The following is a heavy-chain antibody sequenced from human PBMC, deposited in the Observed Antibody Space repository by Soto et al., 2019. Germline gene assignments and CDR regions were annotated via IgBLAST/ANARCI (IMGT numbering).Heavy chain of an antibody. Sequence: EVQLLESGGGLVQPGGSLRLSCAASGFTFSSYAMSWVRQAPGKGLEWVSAISGSGGSTYYADSVKGRFTISRDNSKNTLYLQMNSRRAEDTAVYYCAKDHAYYDFWSGYLLSDHLDVWGQGTTVTVSS. V-gene: IGHV3-23*01. CDR3: AKDHAYYDFWSGYLLSDHLDV. J-gene: IGHJ6*02. CDR2: ISGSGGST. D-gene: IGHD3-3*01. CDR1: GFTFSSYA.